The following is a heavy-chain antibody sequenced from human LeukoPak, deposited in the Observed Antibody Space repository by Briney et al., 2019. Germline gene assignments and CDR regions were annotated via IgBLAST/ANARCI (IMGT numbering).Heavy chain of an antibody. V-gene: IGHV4-4*07. CDR1: GGSISIFY. Sequence: SEPLTLTCTVSGGSISIFYWSWIRQPAGKGLDWIGRIHSSGSINHNPSLKSRVTLSVDTSKNQFSLKLTSVAAADTAVYYCARGTFKDGLDVWGQGTTVTVSS. CDR3: ARGTFKDGLDV. D-gene: IGHD2/OR15-2a*01. CDR2: IHSSGSI. J-gene: IGHJ6*02.